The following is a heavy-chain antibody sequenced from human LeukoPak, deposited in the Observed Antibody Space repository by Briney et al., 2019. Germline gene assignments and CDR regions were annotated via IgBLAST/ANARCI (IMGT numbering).Heavy chain of an antibody. CDR1: GFTFSSYG. V-gene: IGHV3-30*18. Sequence: PGRSLRLSCAASGFTFSSYGMHWVRQAPGKGLEWVAVISYDGSNKYYADSVKGRCTISRDNSKNTLYLQMNSLRAEDTAVYYCAKCAITHLYYYYGMDVWGQGTTVTVSS. D-gene: IGHD2-21*01. CDR3: AKCAITHLYYYYGMDV. CDR2: ISYDGSNK. J-gene: IGHJ6*02.